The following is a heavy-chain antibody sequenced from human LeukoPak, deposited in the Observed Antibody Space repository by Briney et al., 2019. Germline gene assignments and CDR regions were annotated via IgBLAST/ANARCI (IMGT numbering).Heavy chain of an antibody. Sequence: PSETLSLTCAVYAGSFSGYYWSWIRQPPGKGLEWIGEINHSGSTNYNPSLKSRVTISVDTSKNQFSLKLSSVTAADTAVYYCARARRGIVVVTAIPYYYMDVWGKGTTVTVSS. CDR1: AGSFSGYY. CDR3: ARARRGIVVVTAIPYYYMDV. J-gene: IGHJ6*03. D-gene: IGHD2-21*02. CDR2: INHSGST. V-gene: IGHV4-34*01.